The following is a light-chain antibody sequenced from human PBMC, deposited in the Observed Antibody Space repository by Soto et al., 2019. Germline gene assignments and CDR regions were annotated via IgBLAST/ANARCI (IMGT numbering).Light chain of an antibody. CDR2: DAS. Sequence: EVVLTQSPATLSLSPGGRATLSCRASQSISSFLAWYQQKPGQAPRLLIYDASNRATGVPARFSGSGSGTDCTLTISSLEPEDFAVYFCQQRINWRVTFGGGTKVEIK. CDR3: QQRINWRVT. J-gene: IGKJ4*01. V-gene: IGKV3-11*01. CDR1: QSISSF.